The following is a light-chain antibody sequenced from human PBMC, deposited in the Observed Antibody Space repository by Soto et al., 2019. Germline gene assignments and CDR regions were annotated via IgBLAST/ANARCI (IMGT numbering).Light chain of an antibody. Sequence: DIQMTQSPFSLSASVGDRVTITCRASQSISKYLIWYQLKPGKAPKLLIYASSSLQSGVPSRFSGSGSGTEFTLTISSLQPDDFATYYCLQYETYWTFGQGTKVDIK. CDR2: ASS. J-gene: IGKJ1*01. V-gene: IGKV1-17*01. CDR1: QSISKY. CDR3: LQYETYWT.